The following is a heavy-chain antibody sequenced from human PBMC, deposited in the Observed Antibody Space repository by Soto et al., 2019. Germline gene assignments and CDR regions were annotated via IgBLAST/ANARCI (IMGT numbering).Heavy chain of an antibody. CDR1: GFTFSSYW. CDR3: AREAGYYDSSGYSFPWYFDL. Sequence: EVQLVESGGGLVQPGGSLRLSCAASGFTFSSYWMSWVRQAPGKGLEWVANIKQDGSEKYYVDSVKGRFTISRDNAKNSLYLQMNSLRAEDTAVYYCAREAGYYDSSGYSFPWYFDLWGRGILVTVSS. V-gene: IGHV3-7*01. D-gene: IGHD3-22*01. CDR2: IKQDGSEK. J-gene: IGHJ2*01.